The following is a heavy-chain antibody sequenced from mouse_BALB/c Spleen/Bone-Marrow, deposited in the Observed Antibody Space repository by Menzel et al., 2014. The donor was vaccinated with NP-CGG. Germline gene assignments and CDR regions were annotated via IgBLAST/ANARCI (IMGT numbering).Heavy chain of an antibody. V-gene: IGHV1-84*02. Sequence: LVESGPELVEPGASVKISCKASGYTFTDYYINWVKQKPGQGLEWIGWIYPGSGSTKYNEKFKGKATLTVDTSSSTAYMQLSSLTSEDTAVYFCANLGRYAMDYWGQGTSVTVSS. CDR1: GYTFTDYY. J-gene: IGHJ4*01. CDR3: ANLGRYAMDY. CDR2: IYPGSGST. D-gene: IGHD3-1*01.